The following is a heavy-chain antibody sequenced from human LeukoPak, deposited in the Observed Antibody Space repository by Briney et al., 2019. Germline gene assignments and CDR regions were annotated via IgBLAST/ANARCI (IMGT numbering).Heavy chain of an antibody. CDR3: ARDFAEGSGWYPIDY. Sequence: GRSLILSCAASGFTFSSYAMYWVRQAPGKGLEWVAVISYDGSNKYYADSVKGRFTISRDNSKNTLYLQMNSLRAEDTAVYYCARDFAEGSGWYPIDYRGQGTLVTVSS. D-gene: IGHD6-19*01. J-gene: IGHJ4*02. V-gene: IGHV3-30-3*01. CDR1: GFTFSSYA. CDR2: ISYDGSNK.